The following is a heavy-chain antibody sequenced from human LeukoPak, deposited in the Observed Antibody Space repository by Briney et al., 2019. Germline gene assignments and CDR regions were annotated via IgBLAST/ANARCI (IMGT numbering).Heavy chain of an antibody. D-gene: IGHD2-2*01. Sequence: GGSLRLSCATSGFIFSNLWMSWVRQAPGKGLEWVSSISSSSSYIYYADSVKGRFTISRDNAKNSLYLQMNSLRAEDTAVYYCAKDRSDIIVVPAAIPDYWGQGTLVTVSS. CDR1: GFIFSNLW. V-gene: IGHV3-21*04. CDR3: AKDRSDIIVVPAAIPDY. J-gene: IGHJ4*02. CDR2: ISSSSSYI.